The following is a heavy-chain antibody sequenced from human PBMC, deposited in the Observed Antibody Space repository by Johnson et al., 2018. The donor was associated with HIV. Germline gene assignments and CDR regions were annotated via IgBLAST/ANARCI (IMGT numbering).Heavy chain of an antibody. V-gene: IGHV3-7*01. CDR3: ARAGYSNYDRAFDI. J-gene: IGHJ3*02. CDR2: IKQGGSEK. Sequence: VQLVESGGGLVQPGGSLRLSCAASGFTFSSYWMSWVRQAPGKGLEWVANIKQGGSEKYYVDSVKGRFSISRDNAKNSLYLQMNSLRAEETALYYCARAGYSNYDRAFDIWGQGTMVTVSS. CDR1: GFTFSSYW. D-gene: IGHD4-11*01.